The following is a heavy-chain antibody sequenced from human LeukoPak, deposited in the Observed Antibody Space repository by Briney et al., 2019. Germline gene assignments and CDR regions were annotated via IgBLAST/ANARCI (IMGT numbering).Heavy chain of an antibody. J-gene: IGHJ3*02. CDR1: GFTVSSNY. V-gene: IGHV3-66*01. Sequence: GGSLRLSCAAPGFTVSSNYMSWVRQAPGKGLEWVSVIYSGGSTYYADSVKGRFTISRDNSKNTLYPQMNSLRAEDTAVYYCAREGYSYGYDAFGIWGQGTMVTVSS. CDR2: IYSGGST. CDR3: AREGYSYGYDAFGI. D-gene: IGHD5-18*01.